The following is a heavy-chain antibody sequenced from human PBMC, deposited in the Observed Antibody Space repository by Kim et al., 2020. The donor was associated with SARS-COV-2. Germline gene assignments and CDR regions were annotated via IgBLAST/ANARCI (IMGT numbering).Heavy chain of an antibody. CDR3: AGVASGGRSGYDYDAFDI. D-gene: IGHD5-12*01. J-gene: IGHJ3*02. CDR2: IYYSGST. Sequence: SETLSLTCTVSGGSISSGGYYWSWIRQHPGKGLEWIGYIYYSGSTYYNPSLKSRVTISVDTSKNQFSLKLSSVTAADTAVYYCAGVASGGRSGYDYDAFDIWGQGTMVTVSS. V-gene: IGHV4-31*03. CDR1: GGSISSGGYY.